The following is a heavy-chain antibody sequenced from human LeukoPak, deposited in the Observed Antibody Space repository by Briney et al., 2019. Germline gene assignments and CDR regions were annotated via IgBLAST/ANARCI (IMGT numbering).Heavy chain of an antibody. CDR3: VRASGPFDL. J-gene: IGHJ2*01. V-gene: IGHV4-39*01. Sequence: SETLSLTCTVSGGSISVSSYYWGWIRQPPGKGLEWIGSIYYTGRTFYSASLKSRLTVSIDTSKNQFSLKLTPLTAADTALYYCVRASGPFDLRGRGTLVTVSS. CDR2: IYYTGRT. CDR1: GGSISVSSYY.